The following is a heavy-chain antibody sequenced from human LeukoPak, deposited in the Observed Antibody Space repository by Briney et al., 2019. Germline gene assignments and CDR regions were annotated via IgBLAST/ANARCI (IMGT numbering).Heavy chain of an antibody. J-gene: IGHJ4*02. Sequence: PGGSLRLSCAASGFTFTDYWMHWVRQAPGEGRVWVSRVNSDESRSNYAASVEGRFTISRDNTKNTLYLQMNGLRPDDTAVYYCARDPNWGNFDYWGRGTLVTVSS. D-gene: IGHD7-27*01. CDR1: GFTFTDYW. V-gene: IGHV3-74*01. CDR2: VNSDESRS. CDR3: ARDPNWGNFDY.